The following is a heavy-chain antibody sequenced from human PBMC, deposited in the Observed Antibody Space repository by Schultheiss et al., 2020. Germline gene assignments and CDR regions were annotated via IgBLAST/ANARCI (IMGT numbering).Heavy chain of an antibody. CDR3: ARDARPRRGSSPVGWFDP. D-gene: IGHD6-13*01. Sequence: LRLSCAASGFTFSSYAMHWVRQAPGKGLEWIGYIFYSGSTYYNPSLKSRVTISVDTSKNQFSLKLSSVTAADTAVYYCARDARPRRGSSPVGWFDPWGKGTLVT. CDR2: IFYSGST. J-gene: IGHJ5*02. V-gene: IGHV4-31*02. CDR1: GFTFSSYAMH.